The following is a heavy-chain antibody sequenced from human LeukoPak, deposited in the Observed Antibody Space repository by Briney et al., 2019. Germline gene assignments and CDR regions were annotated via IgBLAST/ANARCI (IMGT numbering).Heavy chain of an antibody. D-gene: IGHD2-8*01. Sequence: ASVKVSCKASGYTFTSYDINWVRQATGQGLEWMGWMNPNSGNTGYAQKFQGRVTMTRNTSISTAYMELRSLRSDDTAVYYCARDSRLNYFDYWGQGTLVTVSS. CDR2: MNPNSGNT. J-gene: IGHJ4*02. V-gene: IGHV1-8*01. CDR3: ARDSRLNYFDY. CDR1: GYTFTSYD.